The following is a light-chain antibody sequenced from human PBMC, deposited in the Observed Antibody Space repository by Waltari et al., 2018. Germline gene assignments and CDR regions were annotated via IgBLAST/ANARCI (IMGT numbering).Light chain of an antibody. V-gene: IGLV2-23*02. Sequence: QAALTQPASVSGSPGQSITISCTGSNSDVGNYNLVSWYQKHPGKAPKLIIYEVTNRPSGFSDRFSGFKTVNTASLTIAGLQAEDEADYYCCSYAGSWIWVFGGGTELTVL. CDR3: CSYAGSWIWV. CDR1: NSDVGNYNL. J-gene: IGLJ3*02. CDR2: EVT.